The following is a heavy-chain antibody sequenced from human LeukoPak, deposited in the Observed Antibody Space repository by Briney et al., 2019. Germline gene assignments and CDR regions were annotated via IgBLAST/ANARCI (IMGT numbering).Heavy chain of an antibody. V-gene: IGHV3-7*05. CDR1: GFNFSDSR. CDR3: ARHRLTKAVPGPRKDFDY. J-gene: IGHJ4*02. Sequence: GGSLRLSCVTSGFNFSDSRMTWVRQAPGKGLEWVANINQDGSEIYYVDSVEGRFSISRDNAKKSLYLQMNSLRAEDTAMYYCARHRLTKAVPGPRKDFDYWGQGTLVTVSS. D-gene: IGHD6-19*01. CDR2: INQDGSEI.